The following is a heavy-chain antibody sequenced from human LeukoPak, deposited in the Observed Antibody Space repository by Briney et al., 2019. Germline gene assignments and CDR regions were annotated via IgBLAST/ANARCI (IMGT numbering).Heavy chain of an antibody. J-gene: IGHJ4*02. CDR1: GFTFSSYW. D-gene: IGHD6-19*01. Sequence: GGSLRLSCAASGFTFSSYWMSWVRQAPGKGPEWVANIKEDGSENYYVDSVKGRFTISRDNAKNSLYLQMNSLRAEDTAVYYCVSGGWYHDYWGQGTLVIVSS. CDR3: VSGGWYHDY. V-gene: IGHV3-7*01. CDR2: IKEDGSEN.